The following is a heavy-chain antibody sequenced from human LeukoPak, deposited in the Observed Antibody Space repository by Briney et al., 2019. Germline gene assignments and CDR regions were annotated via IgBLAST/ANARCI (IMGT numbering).Heavy chain of an antibody. J-gene: IGHJ4*02. CDR2: IYYSGST. CDR3: ARRYSSGWYPGYFDS. D-gene: IGHD6-19*01. V-gene: IGHV4-59*08. CDR1: GGSISRYY. Sequence: SETLSLTCTVSGGSISRYYWSWIRQPPGKGLEWIGYIYYSGSTNYNPSLKSRVTISVDTSKNHFSLKLSSVTAADTAVYYCARRYSSGWYPGYFDSWGQGTLVTVSS.